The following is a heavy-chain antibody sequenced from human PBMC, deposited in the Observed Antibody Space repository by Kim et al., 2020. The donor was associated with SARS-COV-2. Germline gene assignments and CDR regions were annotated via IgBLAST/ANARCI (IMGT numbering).Heavy chain of an antibody. Sequence: SETLSLTCTVSDVSISNHYWNWIRQSAGGGLEWIGRVSTDGRTNYNPSLKSRISMSVDTSKNQYSLKLTSMTDADTAVYYCARGEDRIGSFFFDSCGQG. V-gene: IGHV4-4*07. CDR2: VSTDGRT. CDR3: ARGEDRIGSFFFDS. D-gene: IGHD1-26*01. J-gene: IGHJ4*02. CDR1: DVSISNHY.